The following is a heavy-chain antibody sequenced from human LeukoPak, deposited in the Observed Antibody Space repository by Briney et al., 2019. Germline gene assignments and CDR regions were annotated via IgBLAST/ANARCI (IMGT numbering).Heavy chain of an antibody. J-gene: IGHJ4*02. Sequence: SETLSLTCTVSGGSISSNNYYWGWIRQPPGKGLEWIGSIYYSGSTYYNPSLKSRVTISVDTSKNQFSLKLSSVTAADTAVYYCARVVPAATYFDYWGQGTLVTVSS. D-gene: IGHD2-2*01. CDR3: ARVVPAATYFDY. CDR2: IYYSGST. CDR1: GGSISSNNYY. V-gene: IGHV4-39*07.